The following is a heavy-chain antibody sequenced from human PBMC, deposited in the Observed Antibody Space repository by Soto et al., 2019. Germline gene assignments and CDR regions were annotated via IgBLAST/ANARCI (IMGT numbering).Heavy chain of an antibody. Sequence: ESGGGLVKPGGSLRLSCAASGFTFTRYSMNWVRQAPGKGLEWVSSISSTTNYIYYGDSMKGRFTISRDNAKNSLYLEMNRLRAADTAVYYCARESEDLTSNFDYWGQGTLVTVSS. J-gene: IGHJ4*02. CDR3: ARESEDLTSNFDY. V-gene: IGHV3-21*06. CDR2: ISSTTNYI. CDR1: GFTFTRYS.